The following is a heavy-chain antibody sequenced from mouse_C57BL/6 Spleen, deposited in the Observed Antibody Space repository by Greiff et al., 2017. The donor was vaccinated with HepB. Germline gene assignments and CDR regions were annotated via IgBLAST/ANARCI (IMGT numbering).Heavy chain of an antibody. Sequence: EVMLVESGGDLVKPGGSLKLSCAASGFTFSSYGMSWVRQTPDKRLEWVATISSGGSYTYYPDSVKGRFTISRDNAKNTLYLQMSSLKSEDTAMYYCARHGGDGYYPFDYWGQGTTLTVSS. D-gene: IGHD2-3*01. CDR3: ARHGGDGYYPFDY. CDR2: ISSGGSYT. CDR1: GFTFSSYG. V-gene: IGHV5-6*01. J-gene: IGHJ2*01.